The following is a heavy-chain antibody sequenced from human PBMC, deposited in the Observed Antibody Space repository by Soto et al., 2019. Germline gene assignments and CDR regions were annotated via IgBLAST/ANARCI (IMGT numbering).Heavy chain of an antibody. D-gene: IGHD2-8*02. CDR1: GFTFSNYD. Sequence: AGGSLRLSCAASGFTFSNYDMHWVRQATGKSLGWLSAIGAAGDTYYPDSVKGRFTISRDNAETSLYLQMNSLRAGDTAVYYCARGILGPGDYYYGMDVWGQGTAVTVSS. J-gene: IGHJ6*02. CDR3: ARGILGPGDYYYGMDV. V-gene: IGHV3-13*01. CDR2: IGAAGDT.